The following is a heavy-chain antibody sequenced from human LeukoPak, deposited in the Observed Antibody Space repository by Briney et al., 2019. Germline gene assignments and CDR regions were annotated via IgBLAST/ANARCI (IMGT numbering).Heavy chain of an antibody. J-gene: IGHJ4*02. CDR2: IYRGGST. CDR3: ARGGARQQLVENYFDY. CDR1: GFTVSSNY. Sequence: GGSLRLSCAASGFTVSSNYMTWVRQAPGKGLEFVSVIYRGGSTYYADSVKGRFTVSRDNSKNTLYLQMNSLWAEDTAVYYCARGGARQQLVENYFDYWGQGTLVTVSS. D-gene: IGHD6-13*01. V-gene: IGHV3-53*01.